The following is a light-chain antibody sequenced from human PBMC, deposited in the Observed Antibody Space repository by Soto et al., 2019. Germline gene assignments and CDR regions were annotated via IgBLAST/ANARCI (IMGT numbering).Light chain of an antibody. CDR1: SGHSSYA. J-gene: IGLJ2*01. V-gene: IGLV4-69*01. CDR2: LNSDGSH. Sequence: QAVLTQSPSASASLGASVKVTCTLSSGHSSYAIAWLQQQPEKGPRFLMKLNSDGSHTKGDGIPDRFSGSSSGSERYLTISSLQSEDEADYYCQTWAAGIVIFGGGTKLTVL. CDR3: QTWAAGIVI.